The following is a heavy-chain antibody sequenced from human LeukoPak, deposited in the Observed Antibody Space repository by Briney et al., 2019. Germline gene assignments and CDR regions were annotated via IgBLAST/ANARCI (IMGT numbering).Heavy chain of an antibody. V-gene: IGHV3-74*01. J-gene: IGHJ5*02. D-gene: IGHD2-2*01. Sequence: TGGSLRLSCAASGLTFSSHWMHWVRQAPGKGLVWVSRITNDGSSTTYADSVKGRFTISRDDSKSTTYLQMNSLKTEDTALYRCTRLGGGSPDLIIVPGANKLKWYDPWGQGTLVTVSS. CDR2: ITNDGSST. CDR1: GLTFSSHW. CDR3: TRLGGGSPDLIIVPGANKLKWYDP.